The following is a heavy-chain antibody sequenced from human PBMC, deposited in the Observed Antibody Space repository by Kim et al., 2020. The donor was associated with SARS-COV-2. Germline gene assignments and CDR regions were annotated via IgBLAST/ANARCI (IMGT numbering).Heavy chain of an antibody. CDR3: AKDRGTAMERYYYYGMDV. J-gene: IGHJ6*02. V-gene: IGHV3-43*01. D-gene: IGHD5-18*01. Sequence: KGRFTISRDNSKNSLYLQMNSLRTEDTALYYCAKDRGTAMERYYYYGMDVWGQGTTVTVSS.